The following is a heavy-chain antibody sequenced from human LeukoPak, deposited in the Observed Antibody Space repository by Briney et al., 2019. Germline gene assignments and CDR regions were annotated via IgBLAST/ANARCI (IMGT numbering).Heavy chain of an antibody. V-gene: IGHV3-21*01. J-gene: IGHJ4*02. D-gene: IGHD3-10*01. CDR2: ISSSSSYI. CDR3: ARDRYYGSGKERYFDY. CDR1: GFTFSSYS. Sequence: KAAGPLRLSCAASGFTFSSYSMKGVRQAPGKGLEWVSSISSSSSYIYYADSVKGRFTISRDNAKNSLYLQMNSLRAEDTAVYYCARDRYYGSGKERYFDYWGQGTLVTVSS.